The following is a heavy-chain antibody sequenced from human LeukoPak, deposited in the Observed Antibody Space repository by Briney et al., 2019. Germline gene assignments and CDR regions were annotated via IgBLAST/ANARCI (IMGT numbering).Heavy chain of an antibody. J-gene: IGHJ5*02. CDR3: ARTPTYYDFWSGATTNRFDP. Sequence: ASVKVSCKASGYTFTSYYMHWVRQAPGQGLEWMGIINPSGGSTSYAQKFQGRVTMTRDTSTSTVYMELSSLRSEDTAVYYCARTPTYYDFWSGATTNRFDPWGQGTLVTVSS. V-gene: IGHV1-46*01. CDR1: GYTFTSYY. D-gene: IGHD3-3*01. CDR2: INPSGGST.